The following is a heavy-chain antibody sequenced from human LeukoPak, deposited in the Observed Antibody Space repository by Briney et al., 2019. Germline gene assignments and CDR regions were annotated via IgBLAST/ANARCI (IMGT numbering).Heavy chain of an antibody. CDR3: ARWSLGDY. CDR1: GFTFNDHG. V-gene: IGHV3-30*02. J-gene: IGHJ4*02. CDR2: IRYDGTDE. Sequence: PGGSLRLSCVASGFTFNDHGMHWVRQAPGKGLEWLAFIRYDGTDESYGASVRGRLTISRDDSLNTVYLQMDSLGHDDTAVYYCARWSLGDYWGQGTLVTVSS. D-gene: IGHD1-26*01.